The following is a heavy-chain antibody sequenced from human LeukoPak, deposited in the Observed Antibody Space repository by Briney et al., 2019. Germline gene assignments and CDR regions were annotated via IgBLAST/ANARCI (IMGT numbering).Heavy chain of an antibody. CDR1: GGSMSSYY. CDR3: ARGLSHSKDI. V-gene: IGHV4-4*07. CDR2: VYTSGNT. Sequence: SETLSLTCTVSGGSMSSYYWSWIRQPAGKGLEWIGRVYTSGNTNYNPSLKSRVTMSVDTSKNQFPLKLTSVTAADTAVYYCARGLSHSKDIWGQGTMVTVSS. J-gene: IGHJ3*02.